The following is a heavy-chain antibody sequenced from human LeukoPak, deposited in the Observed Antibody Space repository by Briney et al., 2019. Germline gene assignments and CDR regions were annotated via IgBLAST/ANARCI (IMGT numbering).Heavy chain of an antibody. CDR3: ARALSSSWYYFDY. J-gene: IGHJ4*02. V-gene: IGHV4-59*01. CDR1: GGSISSYY. CDR2: IYYSGST. D-gene: IGHD6-13*01. Sequence: SETLSLTCTVSGGSISSYYWSWIRQPPGKGLGWIGYIYYSGSTNYNPSLKSRVTISVDTSKNQFSLKLSSVTAADTAVYYCARALSSSWYYFDYWGQGTLVTVSS.